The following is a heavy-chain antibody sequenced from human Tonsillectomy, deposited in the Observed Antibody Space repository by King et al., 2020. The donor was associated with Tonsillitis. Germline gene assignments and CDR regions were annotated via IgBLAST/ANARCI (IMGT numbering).Heavy chain of an antibody. D-gene: IGHD3-9*01. V-gene: IGHV3-15*01. CDR3: TTPPYYDILTGYYASHAFDI. J-gene: IGHJ3*02. Sequence: VQLVESGGGLVKPGGSLRLSCAASGFTFSNAWMSWVRQAPGKGLEWVGRIKSKTDGGTTDYAAPVKGRFTISRDDSKNTLYLQMNSLKTEDTAVYYCTTPPYYDILTGYYASHAFDIWGQGTMVTVSS. CDR2: IKSKTDGGTT. CDR1: GFTFSNAW.